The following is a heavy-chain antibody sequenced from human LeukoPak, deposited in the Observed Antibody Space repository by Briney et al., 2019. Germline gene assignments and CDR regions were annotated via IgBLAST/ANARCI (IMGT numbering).Heavy chain of an antibody. CDR1: GGSISSSSYY. V-gene: IGHV4-39*07. D-gene: IGHD6-13*01. Sequence: PSETLSLTCTVSGGSISSSSYYWGWIRQPPGKGLGWIGSIYYSGSTYYNPSLKSRVTISVDTSKNQFSLKLSSVTAADTAVYYCARGGGSSWYSDAFDIWGQGTMVTVSS. CDR2: IYYSGST. J-gene: IGHJ3*02. CDR3: ARGGGSSWYSDAFDI.